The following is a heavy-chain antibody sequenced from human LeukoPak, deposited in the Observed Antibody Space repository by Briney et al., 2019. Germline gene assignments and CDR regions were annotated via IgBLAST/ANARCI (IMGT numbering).Heavy chain of an antibody. CDR1: GFTFSSYA. CDR3: AQQLVLYRDY. CDR2: ISASGGST. V-gene: IGHV3-23*01. J-gene: IGHJ4*02. Sequence: GGSLRLSCAASGFTFSSYAMSWVRQAPGKGLDWVSAISASGGSTSYADSVKGRFTISRDNAKNSLYLQMNSLRAEDTAVYYCAQQLVLYRDYWGQGTLVTVSS. D-gene: IGHD6-13*01.